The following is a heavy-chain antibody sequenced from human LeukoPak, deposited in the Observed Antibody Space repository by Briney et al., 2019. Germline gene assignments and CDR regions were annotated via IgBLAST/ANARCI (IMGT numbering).Heavy chain of an antibody. CDR1: GSRLNNAW. D-gene: IGHD3-10*02. J-gene: IGHJ5*02. CDR3: NTAYVDSRP. Sequence: TGGCLRPSLAASGSRLNNAWMTSVRQTPRKGLEWAGRIKTKAGSGSTDYAAPVKARFIISRDDSKNTLYLQMNSLKIEDTAVYYCNTAYVDSRPWGQGTLVTVSS. V-gene: IGHV3-15*01. CDR2: IKTKAGSGST.